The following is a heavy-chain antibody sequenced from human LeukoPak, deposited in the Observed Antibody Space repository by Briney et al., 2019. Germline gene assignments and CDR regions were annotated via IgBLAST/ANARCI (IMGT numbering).Heavy chain of an antibody. CDR3: AKPTTVAEDAFDI. CDR1: GFTFSSYA. J-gene: IGHJ3*02. CDR2: INWNGGST. D-gene: IGHD6-19*01. Sequence: GGSLRLSCAASGFTFSSYAMSWVRQAPGKGLEWVSGINWNGGSTGYADSVKGRFTISRDNSKNTLYLQMNSLRAEDTAVYYCAKPTTVAEDAFDIWGQGTMVTVSS. V-gene: IGHV3-23*01.